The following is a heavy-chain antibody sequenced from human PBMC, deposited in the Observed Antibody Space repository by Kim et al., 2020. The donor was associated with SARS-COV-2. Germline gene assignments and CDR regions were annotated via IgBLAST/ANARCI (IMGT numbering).Heavy chain of an antibody. Sequence: RYSPSFQGQVTISADKSISTAYLQWSSLKASDTAMYYCARPSRGYYGMDVWGQGTTVTVSS. CDR3: ARPSRGYYGMDV. V-gene: IGHV5-51*01. J-gene: IGHJ6*02.